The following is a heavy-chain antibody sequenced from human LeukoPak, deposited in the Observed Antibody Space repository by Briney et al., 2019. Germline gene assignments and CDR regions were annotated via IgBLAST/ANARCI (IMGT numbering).Heavy chain of an antibody. CDR2: ISAYNGNT. D-gene: IGHD2-2*01. V-gene: IGHV1-18*01. J-gene: IGHJ4*02. Sequence: ASVKVSCKASGYTFTSYGISWVRQAPGQGVEWMGWISAYNGNTNYSHKLQGRVTMTTDTSTSTAYMELRSLRSDDTAVYYCARDFLVVVPAAIGYDFWSGRRDYYFDYWGQGTLVTVSS. CDR3: ARDFLVVVPAAIGYDFWSGRRDYYFDY. CDR1: GYTFTSYG.